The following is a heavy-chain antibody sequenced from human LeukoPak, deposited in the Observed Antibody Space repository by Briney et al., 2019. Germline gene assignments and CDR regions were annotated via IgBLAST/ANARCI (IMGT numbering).Heavy chain of an antibody. CDR3: ARVGSPRTIVIEVGFDF. D-gene: IGHD1-14*01. CDR1: GVSMNSYY. J-gene: IGHJ4*02. V-gene: IGHV4-59*01. CDR2: IYYSGST. Sequence: SETLSLTCTVSGVSMNSYYGSWLRQPAGRGLEGGGYIYYSGSTNYIPSLTSRFTISVDTSKNQFSLKLNSITAADTAMYYCARVGSPRTIVIEVGFDFWGQGILVTVSS.